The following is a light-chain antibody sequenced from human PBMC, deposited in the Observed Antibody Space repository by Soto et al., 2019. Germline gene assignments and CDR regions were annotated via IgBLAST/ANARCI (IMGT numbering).Light chain of an antibody. Sequence: QSALTQPASVSGSPGQWITISCTGTSSDVGGYNYVSWYQQHPGKAPQLMIYDVSNRPSGVSKRFSGSTSGNTASLTISGLQAEDEADYYCSSYTSSSTLVFGGGTKLTVL. CDR3: SSYTSSSTLV. J-gene: IGLJ3*02. V-gene: IGLV2-14*01. CDR1: SSDVGGYNY. CDR2: DVS.